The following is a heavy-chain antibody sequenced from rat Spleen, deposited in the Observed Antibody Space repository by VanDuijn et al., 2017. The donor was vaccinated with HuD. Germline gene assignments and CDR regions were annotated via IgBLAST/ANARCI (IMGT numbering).Heavy chain of an antibody. Sequence: EVQLVESDGGLVQPGRSLKLSCAASGFTFSDYYMAWVRQAPTKGLEWVASITPSGGSTWYRDSVKGRFTISRDDAKATLYLLMDSLRSEDTATYYCATSIITTPDYWGQGVMVTVSS. CDR2: ITPSGGST. V-gene: IGHV5-25*01. D-gene: IGHD1-10*01. J-gene: IGHJ2*01. CDR1: GFTFSDYY. CDR3: ATSIITTPDY.